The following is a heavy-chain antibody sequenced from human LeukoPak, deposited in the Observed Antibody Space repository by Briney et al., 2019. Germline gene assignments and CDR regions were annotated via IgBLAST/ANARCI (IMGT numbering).Heavy chain of an antibody. CDR2: IWYDGSNK. D-gene: IGHD3-10*01. J-gene: IGHJ6*04. CDR1: GFTFSSYG. V-gene: IGHV3-33*01. Sequence: PGRSLRLSCAASGFTFSSYGMHWVRQAPGKGLEWVAVIWYDGSNKYYADSVKGRFTISRDNSKNTLYLQMNSLRAEDTAVYYCARALFNEVGGFGELLFPYGMDVWGKGTTVTVSS. CDR3: ARALFNEVGGFGELLFPYGMDV.